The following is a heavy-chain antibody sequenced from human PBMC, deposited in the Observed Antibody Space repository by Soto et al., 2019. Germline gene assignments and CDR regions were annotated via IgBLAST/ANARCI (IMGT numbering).Heavy chain of an antibody. V-gene: IGHV4-59*01. D-gene: IGHD3-22*01. Sequence: QVQLQESGPGLVKPSETLSLTCTVSGGSISSYYWSWIRQPPGKGLEWIGYIYYSGSTNYNPSLKSRVTISVETSKNQFSLRLSSVTAADTAVYYCARESWYYYDSSGLDYWGQGTLVTVSS. CDR1: GGSISSYY. J-gene: IGHJ4*02. CDR3: ARESWYYYDSSGLDY. CDR2: IYYSGST.